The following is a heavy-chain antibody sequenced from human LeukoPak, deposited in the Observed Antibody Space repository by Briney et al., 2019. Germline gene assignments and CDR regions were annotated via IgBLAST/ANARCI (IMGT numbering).Heavy chain of an antibody. V-gene: IGHV5-51*01. D-gene: IGHD3-22*01. J-gene: IGHJ4*02. CDR1: GYSFTNYW. Sequence: RGESLKISCKASGYSFTNYWIAWVRQMPGKGLDWMGLIYPGDSDARYSPSFQGQVTISADKSMNTAYLQWSSLKASDTAMYYCARIYYYDSTGPIDYWGQGTLVTVSS. CDR2: IYPGDSDA. CDR3: ARIYYYDSTGPIDY.